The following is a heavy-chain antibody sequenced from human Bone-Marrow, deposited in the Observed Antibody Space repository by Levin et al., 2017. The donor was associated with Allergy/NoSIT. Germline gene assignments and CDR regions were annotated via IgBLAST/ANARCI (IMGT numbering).Heavy chain of an antibody. J-gene: IGHJ4*02. CDR3: ARPLVQYSSSWYFAY. D-gene: IGHD2-2*01. Sequence: NLGESLKISCKASGYSFTTYWIAWVRQMPGKGLEYMGIIYPSDSDTRYNPSFEGQVTISADKSISTAYLQWNSLKASDTAIYYCARPLVQYSSSWYFAYWGRGTLVTVSS. V-gene: IGHV5-51*01. CDR1: GYSFTTYW. CDR2: IYPSDSDT.